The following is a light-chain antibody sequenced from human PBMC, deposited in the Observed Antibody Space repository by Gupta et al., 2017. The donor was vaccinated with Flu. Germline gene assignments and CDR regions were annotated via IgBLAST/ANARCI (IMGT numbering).Light chain of an antibody. Sequence: AIRMTQSPSSFSASTGDRGTITCRASQGISSYLAWYQQKPGKAPKLLIYAASTWQSGVPSRFSGSGYGKDLTLTISCRQSEDFASYYCHQNESYPSITFGGGTKVEIK. V-gene: IGKV1-8*01. CDR2: AAS. CDR1: QGISSY. CDR3: HQNESYPSIT. J-gene: IGKJ4*01.